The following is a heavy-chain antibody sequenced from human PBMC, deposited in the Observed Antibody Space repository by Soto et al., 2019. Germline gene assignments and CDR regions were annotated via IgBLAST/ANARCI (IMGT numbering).Heavy chain of an antibody. CDR1: VGSISSGDYY. J-gene: IGHJ4*02. V-gene: IGHV4-30-4*01. CDR3: ARVGSSIAVGPFDY. CDR2: IYYSGST. D-gene: IGHD6-6*01. Sequence: QVQLPESGPGLVKPSQTLSLTCTVSVGSISSGDYYWSWIRQPPGKGLEWIGYIYYSGSTYYNPSLKCRVTTSVDTSKNQFSLKLSSVTAADTAVYYCARVGSSIAVGPFDYWGQGTLVTFSS.